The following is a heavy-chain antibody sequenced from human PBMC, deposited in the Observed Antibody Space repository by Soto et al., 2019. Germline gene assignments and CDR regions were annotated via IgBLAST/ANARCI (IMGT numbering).Heavy chain of an antibody. V-gene: IGHV1-3*01. CDR1: GYTFTSYA. CDR2: INAGNGNT. D-gene: IGHD6-19*01. J-gene: IGHJ4*02. Sequence: QVQLVQSGAEVKKPGASVKVSCKASGYTFTSYAMHWVRQAPGQRLEWMGWINAGNGNTKYSQKFQGRVTITRDTFVSTAYMELSSLRSEDTAVFYCARVSGISVAEVWGQGTLVTVSS. CDR3: ARVSGISVAEV.